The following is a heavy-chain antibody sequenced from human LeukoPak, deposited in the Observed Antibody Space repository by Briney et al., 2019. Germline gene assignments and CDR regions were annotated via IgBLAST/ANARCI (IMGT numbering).Heavy chain of an antibody. Sequence: GGSLRLSCVASGFNFNMFWMSWVRQAPGRGLEWVTNIKQDASAKFYVGSVRGRFDISRDNARKSVFLQMNSLRVEDTAVYYCARVLSGSWDWFDPWGQGTLVTVSS. J-gene: IGHJ5*02. CDR2: IKQDASAK. D-gene: IGHD3-22*01. CDR1: GFNFNMFW. V-gene: IGHV3-7*01. CDR3: ARVLSGSWDWFDP.